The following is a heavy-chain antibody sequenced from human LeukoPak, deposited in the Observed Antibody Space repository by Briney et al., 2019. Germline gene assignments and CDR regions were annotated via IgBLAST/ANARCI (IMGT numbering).Heavy chain of an antibody. J-gene: IGHJ4*02. Sequence: PSETLSLTCTVSGGSISSSSYYWGWIRPPPGKGLEWIGSIYYSGSTYYNPSLKSRVTISVDTSKNQFSLKLSSVTAADTAVYYCARQASSRTFDYWGQGTLVTVSS. CDR1: GGSISSSSYY. D-gene: IGHD6-19*01. V-gene: IGHV4-39*01. CDR3: ARQASSRTFDY. CDR2: IYYSGST.